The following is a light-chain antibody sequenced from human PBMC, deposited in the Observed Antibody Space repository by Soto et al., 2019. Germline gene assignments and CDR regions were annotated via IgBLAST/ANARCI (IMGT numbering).Light chain of an antibody. Sequence: DIVMTQSPLSLPVTPGEPASISCRSSQSLLHSNGYNYLDWYLQKTGQSPQLLIYLGSNRSSGVPDRFSGSGSGTDFTLKISRVEAEDVGVYYCMQALRRITVGQGTRLEIK. J-gene: IGKJ5*01. V-gene: IGKV2-28*01. CDR3: MQALRRIT. CDR1: QSLLHSNGYNY. CDR2: LGS.